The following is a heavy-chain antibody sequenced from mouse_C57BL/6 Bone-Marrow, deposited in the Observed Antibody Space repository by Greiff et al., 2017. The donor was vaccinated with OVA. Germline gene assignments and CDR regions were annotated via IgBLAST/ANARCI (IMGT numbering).Heavy chain of an antibody. CDR2: IYPRSGNT. CDR3: AREGAMDY. J-gene: IGHJ4*01. CDR1: GYTFTSYG. Sequence: QVQLKESGAELARPGASVKLSCKASGYTFTSYGISWVKQRTGQGLEWIGDIYPRSGNTYYNEKFKGKATLTADKSSSTAYMELRSLTSEDSAVYFCAREGAMDYWGQGTSVTVSS. V-gene: IGHV1-81*01.